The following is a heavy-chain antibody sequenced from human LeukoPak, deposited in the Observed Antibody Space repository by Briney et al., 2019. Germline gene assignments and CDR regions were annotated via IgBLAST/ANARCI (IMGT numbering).Heavy chain of an antibody. CDR2: TSSTSSYI. CDR1: GFTFSSYS. Sequence: GGSLRLSCAASGFTFSSYSMNWVRQAPGKGLEWVPSTSSTSSYIYYADSVKGRFTISRDNAKNSLYLQMNSLRAEDTAVYYCARAAHYYDSSGYYSWYFDLWGRGTLVTVSS. CDR3: ARAAHYYDSSGYYSWYFDL. J-gene: IGHJ2*01. V-gene: IGHV3-21*01. D-gene: IGHD3-22*01.